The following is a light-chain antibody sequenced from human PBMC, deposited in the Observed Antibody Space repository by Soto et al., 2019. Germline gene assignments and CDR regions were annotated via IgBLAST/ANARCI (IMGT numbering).Light chain of an antibody. Sequence: DIQMTQSPSSVSASVVDRVTITCRASQRISSWLAWYQQKPGKAPKVLIYDASSLESGTPSRFRGSGSGTEFTLTITSLQPDDFATYYCQQYSSYSTFGQGTKVDIK. V-gene: IGKV1-5*01. CDR3: QQYSSYST. J-gene: IGKJ1*01. CDR1: QRISSW. CDR2: DAS.